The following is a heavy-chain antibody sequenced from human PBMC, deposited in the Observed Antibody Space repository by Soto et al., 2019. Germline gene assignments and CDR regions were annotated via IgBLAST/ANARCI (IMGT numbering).Heavy chain of an antibody. J-gene: IGHJ2*01. CDR3: ARDRGSGSFDL. CDR1: GGSISSGGYY. CDR2: LYYSGRT. D-gene: IGHD5-12*01. V-gene: IGHV4-31*03. Sequence: QVQLQESGPGLVKPSQTLSLTCTVSGGSISSGGYYWRWIRQHPGKGLEWIGYLYYSGRTYYNPSLKSRGTISVDTSKNQFSLKLSSVTAADTAVYYCARDRGSGSFDLWGRGTLVTVSS.